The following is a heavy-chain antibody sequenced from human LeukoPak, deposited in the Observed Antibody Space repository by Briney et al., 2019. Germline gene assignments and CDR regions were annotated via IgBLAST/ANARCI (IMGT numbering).Heavy chain of an antibody. Sequence: PGGSLRLSCAASGFTFSNAWMSWVRQAPGKGLEWVGRIKSKTDGGTLDYAAPVKSRFTISRDDSKNTMYLQMNSLKTEDTAVYFCTTGYHFNTSGYYYSDYWGQGTLVTISS. CDR1: GFTFSNAW. CDR2: IKSKTDGGTL. V-gene: IGHV3-15*01. CDR3: TTGYHFNTSGYYYSDY. D-gene: IGHD3-22*01. J-gene: IGHJ4*02.